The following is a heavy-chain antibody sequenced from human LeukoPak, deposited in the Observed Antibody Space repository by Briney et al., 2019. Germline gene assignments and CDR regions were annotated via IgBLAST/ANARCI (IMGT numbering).Heavy chain of an antibody. V-gene: IGHV3-33*08. CDR1: GFTVSSKY. CDR3: ARGWSGYSSSWKGYFDY. CDR2: IWYDGSNK. Sequence: PGGSLRLSCAASGFTVSSKYMSWVRQAPGKGLEWVAVIWYDGSNKYYADSVKGRFTISRDNSKNTLYLQMNSLRAEDTAVYYCARGWSGYSSSWKGYFDYWGQGTLVTVSS. D-gene: IGHD6-13*01. J-gene: IGHJ4*02.